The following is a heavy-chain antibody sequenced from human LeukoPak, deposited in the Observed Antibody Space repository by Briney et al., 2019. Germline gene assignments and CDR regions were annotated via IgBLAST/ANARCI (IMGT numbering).Heavy chain of an antibody. J-gene: IGHJ3*02. CDR2: IYYSGST. CDR3: ARPAVGATTDDAFDI. D-gene: IGHD1-26*01. Sequence: PSETLSLTCTVSGGSISSYYWSWIRQPPGKGLEWIGYIYYSGSTNYNPSLKSRVTISVDTSKNQFSLKLSSVTAADTAVYYCARPAVGATTDDAFDIWGQGTMVTVFS. V-gene: IGHV4-59*01. CDR1: GGSISSYY.